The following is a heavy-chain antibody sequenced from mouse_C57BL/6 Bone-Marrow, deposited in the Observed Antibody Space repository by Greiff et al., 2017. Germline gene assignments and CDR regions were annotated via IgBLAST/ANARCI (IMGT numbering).Heavy chain of an antibody. V-gene: IGHV5-9-1*02. D-gene: IGHD2-12*01. Sequence: EVQRVESGEGLVKPGGSLKLSCAASGFPFSSYAMSWVRQTPEERLEWVAYISSGGDYIYYADTVKGRFTISRDNARNTLYLQRGSLKSEDTAMYYCTRGRVYDVDAMDYWGQGTSVTVSS. J-gene: IGHJ4*01. CDR3: TRGRVYDVDAMDY. CDR2: ISSGGDYI. CDR1: GFPFSSYA.